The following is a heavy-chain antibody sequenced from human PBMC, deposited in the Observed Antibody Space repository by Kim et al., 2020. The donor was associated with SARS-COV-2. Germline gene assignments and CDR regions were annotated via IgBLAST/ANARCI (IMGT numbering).Heavy chain of an antibody. V-gene: IGHV3-23*01. Sequence: GGSLRLSCAASGFTFSNYAMTWVRQAPGKGLEWVSTISGSGVNTESADSVKGRFSISRDNSKNTLYLQMNSLRAEDTAVYYCARDSCGGDCYFYYFDYWGPGTLVTVSS. J-gene: IGHJ4*02. CDR2: ISGSGVNT. CDR3: ARDSCGGDCYFYYFDY. CDR1: GFTFSNYA. D-gene: IGHD2-21*01.